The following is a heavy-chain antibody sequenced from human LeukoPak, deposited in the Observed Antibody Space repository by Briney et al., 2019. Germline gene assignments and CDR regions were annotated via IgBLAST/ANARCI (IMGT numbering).Heavy chain of an antibody. D-gene: IGHD3-10*01. Sequence: GGSLRLSCAASGFTFSDYYMSWIRQAPGKGLEWISYISTSGSTKYYADSVRGRFTISRDNAKNSLYLQMNSLRAEDTAVYYCARGPAYGSGKFGPFDYWGQGTLVTVSS. CDR1: GFTFSDYY. CDR3: ARGPAYGSGKFGPFDY. V-gene: IGHV3-11*01. J-gene: IGHJ4*02. CDR2: ISTSGSTK.